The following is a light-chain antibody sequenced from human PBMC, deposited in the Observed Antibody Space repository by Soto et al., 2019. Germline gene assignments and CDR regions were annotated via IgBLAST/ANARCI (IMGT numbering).Light chain of an antibody. CDR3: QHYNSYSEA. Sequence: DIQMNQPPSTLSGPVGDRVTITCPASQTSSSWLAWYQQKPGKAPKLLIYKASTLKSGIPSRFSGSGSGTEFTLTISSLQPDDFATYYCQHYNSYSEAVGQGTKVDSK. J-gene: IGKJ1*01. V-gene: IGKV1-5*03. CDR2: KAS. CDR1: QTSSSW.